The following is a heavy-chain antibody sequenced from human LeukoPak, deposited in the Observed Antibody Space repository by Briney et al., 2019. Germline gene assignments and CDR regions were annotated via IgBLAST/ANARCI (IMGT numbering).Heavy chain of an antibody. V-gene: IGHV1-18*01. CDR2: ISGYTGDT. CDR3: ARLGGWYYYYYYMDV. Sequence: GASVRVSCKTSGYTFTNYDIYWVRQAPGQGLECMGWISGYTGDTKYAQILQGRFTVTTDTSTSTAYMELRSLRSDDTAVYYCARLGGWYYYYYYMDVWGKGTTVTISS. D-gene: IGHD6-19*01. J-gene: IGHJ6*03. CDR1: GYTFTNYD.